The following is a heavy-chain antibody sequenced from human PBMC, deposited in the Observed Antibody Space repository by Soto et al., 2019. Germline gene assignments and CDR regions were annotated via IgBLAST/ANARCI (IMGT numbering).Heavy chain of an antibody. CDR2: IIGDDGT. D-gene: IGHD6-19*01. Sequence: GGSLRLSCAASGFTFSSYAMSWVRQAPGKGLEWVSTIIGDDGTYYADSVKGRFTIYRDNSKNTVYLQMNSLRAEDTALYYCAKDSGSRGWIFDFWGQGSRVTVSS. CDR1: GFTFSSYA. J-gene: IGHJ5*01. CDR3: AKDSGSRGWIFDF. V-gene: IGHV3-23*01.